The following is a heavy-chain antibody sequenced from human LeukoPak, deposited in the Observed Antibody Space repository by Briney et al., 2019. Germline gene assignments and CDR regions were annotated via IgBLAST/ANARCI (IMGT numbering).Heavy chain of an antibody. D-gene: IGHD1-26*01. CDR3: ARGGGAADY. Sequence: GGSLRLSCEASGFTFSSYSMNWVRQAPGKGLEWVAFIRYDGSNKYYADSVKGRFTISRDNAKNSLYLQMNSLRAEDTAVYYCARGGGAADYWGQGTLVTVSS. CDR1: GFTFSSYS. V-gene: IGHV3-30*02. J-gene: IGHJ4*02. CDR2: IRYDGSNK.